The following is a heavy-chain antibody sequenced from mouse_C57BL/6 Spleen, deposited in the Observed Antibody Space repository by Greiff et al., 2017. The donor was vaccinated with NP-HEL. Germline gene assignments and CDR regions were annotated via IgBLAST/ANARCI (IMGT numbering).Heavy chain of an antibody. V-gene: IGHV5-17*01. CDR3: AGGLGRDYAMDY. J-gene: IGHJ4*01. CDR2: ISSGSSTI. CDR1: GFTFSDYG. D-gene: IGHD4-1*01. Sequence: EVQRVESGGGLVKPGGSLKLSCAASGFTFSDYGMHWVRQAPEKGLEWVAYISSGSSTIYYADTVKGRFTISRDNAKNTLFLQMTSLRSEDTAMYYCAGGLGRDYAMDYWGQGTSVTVSS.